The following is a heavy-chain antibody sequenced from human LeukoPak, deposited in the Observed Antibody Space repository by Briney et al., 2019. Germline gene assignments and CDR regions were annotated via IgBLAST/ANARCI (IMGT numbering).Heavy chain of an antibody. CDR3: ARVRSSWYQFDY. Sequence: RASETLSLTCAVSGYSISSGNYWAWIRQPPGKGLEWIGNIYHSGSTYYNPSLKSRVTISIDTSKNQFFLKLSSVTAADTAVYYCARVRSSWYQFDYWGQGTLVTVSS. CDR1: GYSISSGNY. CDR2: IYHSGST. V-gene: IGHV4-38-2*01. J-gene: IGHJ4*02. D-gene: IGHD6-13*01.